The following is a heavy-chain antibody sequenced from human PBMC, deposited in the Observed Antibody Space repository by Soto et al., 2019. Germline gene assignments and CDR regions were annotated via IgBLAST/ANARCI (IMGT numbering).Heavy chain of an antibody. D-gene: IGHD3-3*01. CDR3: AKDHYDFWSGPGPFDYYYYGMDV. CDR1: GFTFSSYA. Sequence: PGGSLRLSCAASGFTFSSYAMSWVRQAPGKGLEWVSAISGSGGSTYYADSVKGRFTISRDNSKNTLYLQMNSLRAEDTAVYYCAKDHYDFWSGPGPFDYYYYGMDVWGQGTTVTVSS. J-gene: IGHJ6*02. V-gene: IGHV3-23*01. CDR2: ISGSGGST.